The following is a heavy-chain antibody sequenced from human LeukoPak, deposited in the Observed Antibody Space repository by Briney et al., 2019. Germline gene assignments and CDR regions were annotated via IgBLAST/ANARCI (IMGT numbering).Heavy chain of an antibody. J-gene: IGHJ1*01. CDR2: IYSVGTT. V-gene: IGHV3-53*01. CDR1: GFTVSNTF. D-gene: IGHD6-25*01. CDR3: ARGSGWIAR. Sequence: AESLSLSCAASGFTVSNTFMSWVRQPPGKGLEWVSVIYSVGTTYYADSLKGRVTISRDNSKNTLYLQMNSLRAEDTAVYYCARGSGWIARWGEGTLVTVSS.